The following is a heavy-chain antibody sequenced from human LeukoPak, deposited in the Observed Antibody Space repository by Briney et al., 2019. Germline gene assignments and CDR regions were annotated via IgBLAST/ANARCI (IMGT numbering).Heavy chain of an antibody. CDR2: INWNGRAT. D-gene: IGHD3-16*02. J-gene: IGHJ4*02. Sequence: GRCPRLXCAASGPTVDDFGISCGRHAPGKWREWVSGINWNGRATSYADSVKGRFSTCRDNAKKILYLQMNSLRVEDTAVYYCARWELSGRVMERLSWIDHWGQGALVTVSS. V-gene: IGHV3-20*04. CDR3: ARWELSGRVMERLSWIDH. CDR1: GPTVDDFG.